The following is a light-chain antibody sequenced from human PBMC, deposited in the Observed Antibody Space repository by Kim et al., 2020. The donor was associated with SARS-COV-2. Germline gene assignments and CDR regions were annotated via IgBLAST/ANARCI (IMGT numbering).Light chain of an antibody. CDR1: SSDVGSYNR. CDR2: EVS. CDR3: TSYTSSSTVV. Sequence: GHSVTISCTGTSSDVGSYNRVSWYQQPPGTAPNLMIYEVSNRPSGVPDRFSGSKSGNTASLTISGLQAEDEADYYCTSYTSSSTVVFGGGTQLTVL. J-gene: IGLJ2*01. V-gene: IGLV2-18*02.